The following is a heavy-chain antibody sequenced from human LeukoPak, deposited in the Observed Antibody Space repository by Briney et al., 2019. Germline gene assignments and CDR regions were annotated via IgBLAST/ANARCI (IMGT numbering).Heavy chain of an antibody. CDR3: AKDRIVVVPATRGFDC. CDR1: GFSFSTYG. Sequence: PGGSLRLSCTASGFSFSTYGLHWVRQAPGKGLEWVAFIRSDGITTYYVDSVKGRFTISRDNSKNTLYLQMNSLRPEDSALYYCAKDRIVVVPATRGFDCWGQGTLVTVSS. V-gene: IGHV3-30*02. D-gene: IGHD2-15*01. J-gene: IGHJ4*02. CDR2: IRSDGITT.